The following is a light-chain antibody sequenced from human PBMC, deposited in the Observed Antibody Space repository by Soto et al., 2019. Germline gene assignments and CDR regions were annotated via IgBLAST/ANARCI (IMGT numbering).Light chain of an antibody. CDR2: GAS. CDR3: QQYNNWPPYT. J-gene: IGKJ2*01. Sequence: EIVMTQSPATLSVSPGERATLSCRASQSVSNNLAWYQQKPGQAPRLLIYGASTRATGIPARFSGSGSGTEFTLTLSSRQSEDFAVYYCQQYNNWPPYTFGQGTKLELK. V-gene: IGKV3-15*01. CDR1: QSVSNN.